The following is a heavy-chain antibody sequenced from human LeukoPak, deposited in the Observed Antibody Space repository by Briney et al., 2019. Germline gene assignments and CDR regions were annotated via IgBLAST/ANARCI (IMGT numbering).Heavy chain of an antibody. V-gene: IGHV1-69*02. CDR2: IIPILGIA. CDR1: GGTFSSYT. CDR3: ARSRLEYAFDY. Sequence: AASVKVSCKASGGTFSSYTISWVRQAPGQGLEWMGRIIPILGIANYAQKFQGRVTMTRDTSTSTVYMELSSLRSEDTAVYYCARSRLEYAFDYWGQGTLVTVSS. D-gene: IGHD2-2*01. J-gene: IGHJ4*02.